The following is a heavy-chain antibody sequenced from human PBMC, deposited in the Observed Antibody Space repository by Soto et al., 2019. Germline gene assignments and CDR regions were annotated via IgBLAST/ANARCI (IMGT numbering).Heavy chain of an antibody. V-gene: IGHV4-34*01. CDR1: SRCFSGSY. CDR3: ARGLVRGVIRWFDP. Sequence: QPLSLTGVLYSRCFSGSYCRRVRQLPGKGLEWIGEINHSGSTNYTPSLKSRVTISVDTSKKQFSLKLRSVTAADTAVYYCARGLVRGVIRWFDPWGQGTLVTVSS. D-gene: IGHD3-10*02. CDR2: INHSGST. J-gene: IGHJ5*02.